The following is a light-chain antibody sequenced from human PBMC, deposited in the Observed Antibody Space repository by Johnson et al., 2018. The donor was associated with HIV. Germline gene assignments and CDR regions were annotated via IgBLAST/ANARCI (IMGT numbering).Light chain of an antibody. CDR1: SSNIGNNY. CDR3: GTWDSSLSADV. J-gene: IGLJ1*01. V-gene: IGLV1-51*02. Sequence: HSVLTQPPSVSAAPGQKVDISCSGSSSNIGNNYVSWYQQLPGGAPKLLIYENNMRPSGIPDRFSGSKSGTSATLGITGLQTGDEAVYYCGTWDSSLSADVFGTGTKVTVL. CDR2: ENN.